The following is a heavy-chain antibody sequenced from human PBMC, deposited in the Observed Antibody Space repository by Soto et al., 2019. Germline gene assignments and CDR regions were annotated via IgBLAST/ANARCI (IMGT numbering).Heavy chain of an antibody. CDR3: ARESYYDWLLSGWLDP. Sequence: GASVKVSCKASGGTFSSYTISWVRQAPGQGLEWMGRIIPILGIANYAQKFQGRVTITADKSTSTAYMELSSLRSEDTAVYYCARESYYDWLLSGWLDPWGQGTLVTVSS. CDR1: GGTFSSYT. J-gene: IGHJ5*02. D-gene: IGHD3-9*01. V-gene: IGHV1-69*04. CDR2: IIPILGIA.